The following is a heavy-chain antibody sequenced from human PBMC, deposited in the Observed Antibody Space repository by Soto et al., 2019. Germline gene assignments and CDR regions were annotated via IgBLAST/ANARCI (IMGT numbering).Heavy chain of an antibody. CDR3: ARGPRTIVGGDPIDYGMDV. Sequence: ASVKVSSKASGYAFTSYGISWLRQDPGQGLEWMGWISAYTGNTNYAQTLQGRVTMTTDTSTSTAYMELRSLRSDDTAVDYGARGPRTIVGGDPIDYGMDVWGQGTTVTVSS. D-gene: IGHD3-3*01. CDR1: GYAFTSYG. V-gene: IGHV1-18*04. J-gene: IGHJ6*02. CDR2: ISAYTGNT.